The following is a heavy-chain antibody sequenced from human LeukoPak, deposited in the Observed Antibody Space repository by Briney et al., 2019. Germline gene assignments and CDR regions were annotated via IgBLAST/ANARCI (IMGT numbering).Heavy chain of an antibody. D-gene: IGHD2-15*01. Sequence: GGSLRLSCAASGFTFSSYSMNWVRQAPGKGLEWVSSISSSSSIIYYADSVKGRFTISRDNAKNSLHLQMNSLRAEDTAVYYCARDGGSSSYYMDVWGKGTTVTVSS. V-gene: IGHV3-21*01. J-gene: IGHJ6*03. CDR1: GFTFSSYS. CDR3: ARDGGSSSYYMDV. CDR2: ISSSSSII.